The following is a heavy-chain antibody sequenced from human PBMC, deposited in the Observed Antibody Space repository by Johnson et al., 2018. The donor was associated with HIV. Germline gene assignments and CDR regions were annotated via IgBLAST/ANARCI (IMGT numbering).Heavy chain of an antibody. V-gene: IGHV3-23*04. D-gene: IGHD3/OR15-3a*01. CDR1: GFPYSSFA. CDR2: ISGRGDNI. CDR3: ARDGRGLDAFDI. Sequence: MQLVESGGTVVQPGGSLRLSCETSGFPYSSFAMSWVRQAPGKGLEWLSRISGRGDNIYSADSVKGRFSISRDNYKNMLYLQMDSLRVEDTAVYYCARDGRGLDAFDIWGQGTVVTVSS. J-gene: IGHJ3*02.